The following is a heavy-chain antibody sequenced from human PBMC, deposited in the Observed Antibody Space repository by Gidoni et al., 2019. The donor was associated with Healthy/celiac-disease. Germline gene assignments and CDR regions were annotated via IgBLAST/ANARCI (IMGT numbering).Heavy chain of an antibody. D-gene: IGHD6-19*01. Sequence: QLQLQESGPGLVKPSETLSLTCTVSGGSISSSSYYWGWIRQPPGKGLEWIGSIYYSGSTYYNPSLKSRVTISVDTSKNQFSLKLSSVTAADTAVYYCARISPWLASYYYYYYMDVWGKGTTVTVSS. J-gene: IGHJ6*03. CDR1: GGSISSSSYY. CDR3: ARISPWLASYYYYYYMDV. V-gene: IGHV4-39*01. CDR2: IYYSGST.